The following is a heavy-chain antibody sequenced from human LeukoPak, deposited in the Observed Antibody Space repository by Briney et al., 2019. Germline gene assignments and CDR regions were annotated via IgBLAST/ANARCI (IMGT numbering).Heavy chain of an antibody. CDR1: GYTFTGYY. Sequence: ASVKVSCKASGYTFTGYYMHWVRQAPGQGLEWMGYIYPNSDATKYAQKFQGRVTMTRDTSIRTAYMELSGLRSDDTAVYYCGTLLSNGPFDYWGQGSLVTVSS. J-gene: IGHJ4*02. CDR3: GTLLSNGPFDY. CDR2: IYPNSDAT. V-gene: IGHV1-2*02.